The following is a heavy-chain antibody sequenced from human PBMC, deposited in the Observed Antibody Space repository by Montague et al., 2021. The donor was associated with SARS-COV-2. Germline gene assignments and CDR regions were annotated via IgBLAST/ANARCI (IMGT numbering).Heavy chain of an antibody. D-gene: IGHD6-13*01. Sequence: SETLSLTCAVHGGSFSTYSWNWIRQPPGKGLEWIGYIYYSGSTNYNPSLKSRVTISVDTSKNQFSLKLSSVTAADTAVYCCARGIPIAAALINWFDPWGQGTLVTVSS. J-gene: IGHJ5*02. V-gene: IGHV4-59*01. CDR2: IYYSGST. CDR3: ARGIPIAAALINWFDP. CDR1: GGSFSTYS.